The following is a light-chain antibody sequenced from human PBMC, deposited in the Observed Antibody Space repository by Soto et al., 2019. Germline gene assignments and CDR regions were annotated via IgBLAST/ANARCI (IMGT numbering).Light chain of an antibody. CDR3: MQALQTPQT. V-gene: IGKV2-28*01. CDR1: ESFLHSNGYNY. Sequence: IVLTQSPLYMAITPCKAAYSSCSSSESFLHSNGYNYLDWYLQKPGQSPQLLIYLGSNRASGVPDRFSGSGSGADFTLNISRVEAEDVGVYYCMQALQTPQTFGQGTKVDIK. J-gene: IGKJ1*01. CDR2: LGS.